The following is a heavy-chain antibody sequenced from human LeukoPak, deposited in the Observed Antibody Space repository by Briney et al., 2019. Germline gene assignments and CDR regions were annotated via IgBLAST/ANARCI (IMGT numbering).Heavy chain of an antibody. J-gene: IGHJ4*02. V-gene: IGHV4-59*01. D-gene: IGHD6-19*01. CDR1: GGSISSYY. CDR3: ARETSSGWYSV. CDR2: IYYSGST. Sequence: PSETLSLTCTVSGGSISSYYWSWIRQPPGEGLEWIGYIYYSGSTNYNPSLKSRVTISVDTSKNQFSLKLSSVTAADTAVYYCARETSSGWYSVWGQGTLVTVSS.